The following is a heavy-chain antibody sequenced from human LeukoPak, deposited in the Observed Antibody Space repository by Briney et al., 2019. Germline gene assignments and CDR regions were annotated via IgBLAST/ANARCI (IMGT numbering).Heavy chain of an antibody. Sequence: PSETLSLTCTVSGGSISSGGYYWSWIRQHPGKGLEWIGYIYYSGSTYYNPSLRSRVTISVDTSKNQFSLKLSSVTAADTAVYFCARRRVVVASTDGASGAFDTWGQGALVTVSS. CDR1: GGSISSGGYY. CDR3: ARRRVVVASTDGASGAFDT. J-gene: IGHJ3*02. V-gene: IGHV4-31*03. CDR2: IYYSGST. D-gene: IGHD2-15*01.